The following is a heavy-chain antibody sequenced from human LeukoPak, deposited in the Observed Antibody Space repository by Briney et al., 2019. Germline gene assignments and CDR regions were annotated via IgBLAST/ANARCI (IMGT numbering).Heavy chain of an antibody. Sequence: SETLSLTCTVSGGSISSSSYYWGWIRQPPGKGLEWIGSIYYSGSTYYNPSLKSRVTISVGTSKNQFSLKLSSVTAADTAVYYCARHSIGSKVAGTRSRWFDPWGQGTLVTVSS. CDR3: ARHSIGSKVAGTRSRWFDP. J-gene: IGHJ5*02. CDR1: GGSISSSSYY. V-gene: IGHV4-39*01. CDR2: IYYSGST. D-gene: IGHD6-19*01.